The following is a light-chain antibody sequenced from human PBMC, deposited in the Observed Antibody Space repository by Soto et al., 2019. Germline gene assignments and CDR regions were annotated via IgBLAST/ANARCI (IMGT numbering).Light chain of an antibody. CDR2: AAS. CDR3: QKYNSAPALT. CDR1: QGISNY. J-gene: IGKJ4*01. V-gene: IGKV1-27*01. Sequence: DIQMTQSPSSLSSSVGDRVTITCRASQGISNYLSWSQQKPAKVPTLLIYAASTLQSGVPSRLCGSGSGRDFTLTISSRQPEDVATYYCQKYNSAPALTFGGGTKVEIK.